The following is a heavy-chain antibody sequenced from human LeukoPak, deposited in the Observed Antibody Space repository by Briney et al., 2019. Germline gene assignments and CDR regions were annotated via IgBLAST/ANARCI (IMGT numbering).Heavy chain of an antibody. CDR2: IGRAGDT. J-gene: IGHJ6*02. CDR1: GFSLNAYD. CDR3: ARDSSGWGLAV. D-gene: IGHD6-19*01. Sequence: PGGSPRLSCAAAGFSLNAYDMHWVRQATGRGLEWVSYIGRAGDTYYAGSVKGRFTISRDDAKNSLYLQLNSLGVGDTAVYYCARDSSGWGLAVWGQGTTVTVSS. V-gene: IGHV3-13*04.